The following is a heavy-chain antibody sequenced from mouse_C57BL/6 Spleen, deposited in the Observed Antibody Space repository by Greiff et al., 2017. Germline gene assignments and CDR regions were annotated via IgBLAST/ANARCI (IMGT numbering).Heavy chain of an antibody. J-gene: IGHJ4*01. CDR2: IYPRDGST. Sequence: QVQLKQSGPELVKPGASVKLSCKASGYTFTSYDINWVKQRPGQGLEWIGWIYPRDGSTKYNEKFKGKATLTVDTSSSTAYMELHSLTSEDSAVYFCAIYYDYDGEGPDYWGQGTSVTVSS. CDR3: AIYYDYDGEGPDY. V-gene: IGHV1-85*01. CDR1: GYTFTSYD. D-gene: IGHD2-4*01.